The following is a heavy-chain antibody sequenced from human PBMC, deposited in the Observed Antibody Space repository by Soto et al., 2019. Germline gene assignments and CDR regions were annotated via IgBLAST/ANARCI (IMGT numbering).Heavy chain of an antibody. CDR3: AKGRGSSSYAGLDY. D-gene: IGHD6-13*01. V-gene: IGHV3-23*01. CDR1: GFTFSSYA. CDR2: FSGSGGGT. J-gene: IGHJ4*02. Sequence: EVQLLESGGGLVQPGGSLRLSCAASGFTFSSYAMTWVRQAPGKGLEWVSAFSGSGGGTYYADSVKGRFTISRDNSNNTLYLQMNSLRAEDTAVYYCAKGRGSSSYAGLDYWGQGTLVTVSS.